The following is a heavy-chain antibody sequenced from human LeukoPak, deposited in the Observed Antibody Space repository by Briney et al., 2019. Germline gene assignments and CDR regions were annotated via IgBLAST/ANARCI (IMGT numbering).Heavy chain of an antibody. CDR3: ARFWGGYAFDM. CDR1: GLTYTSYE. V-gene: IGHV3-48*03. CDR2: MSSRSKTI. J-gene: IGHJ3*02. D-gene: IGHD3-3*01. Sequence: PGGPLRLYCEASGLTYTSYEMNCVGQAPGKGVVSVSYMSSRSKTIYYAGSGKGRFTISRDNAKNSLYLQMDSLRAEDTAVYYCARFWGGYAFDMWGQGTMVTVSS.